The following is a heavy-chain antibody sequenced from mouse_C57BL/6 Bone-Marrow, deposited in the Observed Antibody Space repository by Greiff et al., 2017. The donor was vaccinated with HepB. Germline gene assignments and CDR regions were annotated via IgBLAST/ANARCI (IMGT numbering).Heavy chain of an antibody. CDR1: GYTFTSYW. Sequence: QVQLQQPGAELVKPGASVKLSCKASGYTFTSYWMHWVKQRPGQGLEWIGMIHPNSGSTNYNEKFKSKATLTVDKSSSTAYMQLSSLTSEDSAVYYCARFPSYYGSRYFDYWGQGTTLTVSS. V-gene: IGHV1-64*01. D-gene: IGHD1-1*01. J-gene: IGHJ2*01. CDR2: IHPNSGST. CDR3: ARFPSYYGSRYFDY.